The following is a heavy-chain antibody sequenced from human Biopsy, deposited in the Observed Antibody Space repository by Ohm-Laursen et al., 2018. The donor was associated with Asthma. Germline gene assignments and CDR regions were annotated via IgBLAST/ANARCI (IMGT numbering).Heavy chain of an antibody. CDR3: AKDRDYDILTGPPGFDY. D-gene: IGHD3-9*01. V-gene: IGHV3-23*01. CDR1: GFSFGDFF. J-gene: IGHJ4*02. CDR2: ISGSGGST. Sequence: SLRLSCTASGFSFGDFFMTWVRQAPGKGLEWVSAISGSGGSTYYADSVKGRFTISRDNSKNTLYLQMNSLRAEDTAVYYCAKDRDYDILTGPPGFDYWGQGTLVTVSS.